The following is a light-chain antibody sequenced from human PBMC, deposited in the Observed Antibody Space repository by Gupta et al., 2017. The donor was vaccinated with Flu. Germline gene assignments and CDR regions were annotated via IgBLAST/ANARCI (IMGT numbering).Light chain of an antibody. CDR2: EAS. CDR1: QVINSY. J-gene: IGKJ1*01. V-gene: IGKV1-27*01. Sequence: TQVTQSPSSLAASVGDRVTISCRASQVINSYLDWYQHKPGKVPKLLIFEASRLQSGVPSRFSGSESGTNFTLTINSLQPEDVATYYCQKYSTPPRTFGPGTKVEI. CDR3: QKYSTPPRT.